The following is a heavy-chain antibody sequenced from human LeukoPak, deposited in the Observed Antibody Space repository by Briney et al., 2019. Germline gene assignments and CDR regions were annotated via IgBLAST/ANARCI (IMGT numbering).Heavy chain of an antibody. CDR1: GGTFSSYA. Sequence: SVKVSCKASGGTFSSYAISWVRQAPGQGLEWMGGIIPIFGTANYAQKFQGRVTITADESTSTAYMELSSLRSEDTAVYYCAREVRTDYDILTGSKAMDVWGKGTTVTVSS. J-gene: IGHJ6*04. CDR2: IIPIFGTA. D-gene: IGHD3-9*01. CDR3: AREVRTDYDILTGSKAMDV. V-gene: IGHV1-69*01.